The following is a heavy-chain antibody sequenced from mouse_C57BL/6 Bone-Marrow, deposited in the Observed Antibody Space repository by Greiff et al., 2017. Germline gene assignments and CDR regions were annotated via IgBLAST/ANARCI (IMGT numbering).Heavy chain of an antibody. D-gene: IGHD1-1*01. CDR3: ATPIITTVVGDY. V-gene: IGHV1-50*01. Sequence: QVQLQQPGAELVKPGASVKLSCKASGYTFTSYWMQWVKQRPGQGLEWIGEIDPSDSYTNYNQKFKGKATLTVDTSSSTAYMQLSSLTSEDSAVYCCATPIITTVVGDYWGQGTTLTVSS. CDR2: IDPSDSYT. J-gene: IGHJ2*01. CDR1: GYTFTSYW.